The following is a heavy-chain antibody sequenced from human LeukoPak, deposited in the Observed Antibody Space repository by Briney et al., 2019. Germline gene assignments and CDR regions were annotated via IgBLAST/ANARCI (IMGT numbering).Heavy chain of an antibody. CDR3: ARDGYSGSKRGFYFDS. V-gene: IGHV3-33*01. D-gene: IGHD5-12*01. J-gene: IGHJ4*02. CDR2: MWYDGSNK. CDR1: GFTFSTYG. Sequence: PGGSLRLSCAASGFTFSTYGMHWVRQTPGKGLAWVAVMWYDGSNKYYADSVKGRFTISRDNSKNTLDLQMNSLRVEDTAVYYCARDGYSGSKRGFYFDSWGQGTLVTVSS.